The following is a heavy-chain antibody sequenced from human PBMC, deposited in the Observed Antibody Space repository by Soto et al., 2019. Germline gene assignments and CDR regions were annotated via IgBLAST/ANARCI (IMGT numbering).Heavy chain of an antibody. CDR3: ASHSRGSSSSEHYYYGMDV. V-gene: IGHV5-51*01. CDR1: GYSFTSYW. Sequence: PGASLKISCKGSGYSFTSYWIGRVRQMPGKGLEWMGIIDPGDADTRYSPSFQGQVTISADKSISTAYLQWSSLKASDTAMYYCASHSRGSSSSEHYYYGMDVWGQGTTVTVSS. J-gene: IGHJ6*02. D-gene: IGHD6-6*01. CDR2: IDPGDADT.